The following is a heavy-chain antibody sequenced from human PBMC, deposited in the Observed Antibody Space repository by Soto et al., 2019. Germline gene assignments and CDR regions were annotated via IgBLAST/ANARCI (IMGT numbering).Heavy chain of an antibody. J-gene: IGHJ3*01. CDR1: GFTFSDSY. D-gene: IGHD3-22*01. CDR3: ARGKDNYQTSGLWF. V-gene: IGHV3-11*05. CDR2: ISSSSSYT. Sequence: QVQLVESGGGLVKPGGSLRLSCAASGFTFSDSYMTWIRQAPGKGLEWLSYISSSSSYTKYADSVKGRFTISRDNAQNSLYLQMNSLRAEDTAVYYCARGKDNYQTSGLWFWGQGTMVTVSS.